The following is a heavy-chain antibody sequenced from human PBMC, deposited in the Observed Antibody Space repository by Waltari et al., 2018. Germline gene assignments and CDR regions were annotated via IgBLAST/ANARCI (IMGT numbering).Heavy chain of an antibody. CDR2: IYSGGST. J-gene: IGHJ3*02. D-gene: IGHD4-17*01. CDR1: GFPVSSNY. V-gene: IGHV3-53*01. CDR3: ASKTTVTNHAFDI. Sequence: EVQLVESGGGLIQPGGSLRLSCAASGFPVSSNYMSWVRQAPGKGLGWVSVIYSGGSTYYADSVKGRFTISRDNSKNTLYLQMNSLRAEDTAVYYCASKTTVTNHAFDIWGQGTMVTVSS.